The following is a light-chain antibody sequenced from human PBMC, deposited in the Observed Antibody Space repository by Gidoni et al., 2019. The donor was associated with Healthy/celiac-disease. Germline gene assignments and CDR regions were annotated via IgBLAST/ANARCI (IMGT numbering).Light chain of an antibody. J-gene: IGKJ2*01. V-gene: IGKV1-39*01. CDR1: QSISSY. Sequence: DFQMTQPPSSLSASVGDRVTITCRASQSISSYLNWYQQKPGKAPKLLIYAASSLQSGVPSRFSGSGSGTDFTLTISSLQPEDFATYYCQQSYSTPYTFGQGTKLEIK. CDR2: AAS. CDR3: QQSYSTPYT.